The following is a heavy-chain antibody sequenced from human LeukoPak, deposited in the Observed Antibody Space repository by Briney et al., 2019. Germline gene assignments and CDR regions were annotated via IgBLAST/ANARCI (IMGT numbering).Heavy chain of an antibody. V-gene: IGHV1-69*04. CDR3: ARGPRIAVGDYYYYGMDV. CDR2: IIPIFGIA. Sequence: GRIIPIFGIANYAQKFQGRVTITADKSTSSAYMELSSLRSEDTAVYYCARGPRIAVGDYYYYGMDVWGQGTTVTVSS. D-gene: IGHD6-19*01. J-gene: IGHJ6*02.